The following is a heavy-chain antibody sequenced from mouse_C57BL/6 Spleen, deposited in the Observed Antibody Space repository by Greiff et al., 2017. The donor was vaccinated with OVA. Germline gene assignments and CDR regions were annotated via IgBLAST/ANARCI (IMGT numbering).Heavy chain of an antibody. D-gene: IGHD2-4*01. CDR1: GYTFTSYW. V-gene: IGHV1-55*01. CDR2: IYPGSGST. CDR3: ASNDYDGGWFDV. J-gene: IGHJ1*03. Sequence: VQLQQSGAELVKPGASVKMSCKASGYTFTSYWITWVKQRPGQGLEWIGDIYPGSGSTNYNEKFKSKATLTVDTSSSTAYMQLSSLTSEDSAVYYCASNDYDGGWFDVWGTGTTVTVSS.